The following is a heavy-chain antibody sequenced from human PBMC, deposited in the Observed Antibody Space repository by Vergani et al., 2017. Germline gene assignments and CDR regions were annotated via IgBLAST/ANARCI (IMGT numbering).Heavy chain of an antibody. CDR1: VFTFNEYL. D-gene: IGHD3-3*01. CDR2: MNGDGDTI. J-gene: IGHJ5*01. CDR3: ARARTFRFGVVWETWFDS. V-gene: IGHV3-74*01. Sequence: EVELVESGGGLVQPGGSLRLSCAASVFTFNEYLMHCARQVPGRGLVCVSGMNGDGDTISYADSVKGRLTISRDNAQNTLFLQMNSLRAEDTAVYYCARARTFRFGVVWETWFDSWGQGTLVTVSS.